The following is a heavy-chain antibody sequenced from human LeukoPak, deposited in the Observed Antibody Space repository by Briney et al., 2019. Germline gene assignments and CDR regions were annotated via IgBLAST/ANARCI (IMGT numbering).Heavy chain of an antibody. V-gene: IGHV3-23*01. D-gene: IGHD3-3*01. CDR2: ISGSGGST. CDR1: GFTFSSYA. J-gene: IGHJ4*02. CDR3: AKIQASYDFWSGYYLSPTDY. Sequence: GGSLRLSCAASGFTFSSYAMSWVRQAPGKGLEWVSAISGSGGSTYYADSVKGRFTISRDNPKNTLYLQMNSLRAEDTAVYYCAKIQASYDFWSGYYLSPTDYWGQGTLVTVSS.